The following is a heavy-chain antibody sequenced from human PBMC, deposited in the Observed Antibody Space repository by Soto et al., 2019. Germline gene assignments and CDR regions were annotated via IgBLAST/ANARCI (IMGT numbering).Heavy chain of an antibody. CDR3: AREGANYYDILTGYPYGMDV. CDR2: ISAYNGNT. J-gene: IGHJ6*02. V-gene: IGHV1-18*01. CDR1: GYTFTSYG. Sequence: ASVKVYCKASGYTFTSYGISWVRQAPGQGLEWMGWISAYNGNTNYAQKLQGRVTMTTDTSTSTAYMELRSLRSDDTAVYYCAREGANYYDILTGYPYGMDVWGQGTTVTVSS. D-gene: IGHD3-9*01.